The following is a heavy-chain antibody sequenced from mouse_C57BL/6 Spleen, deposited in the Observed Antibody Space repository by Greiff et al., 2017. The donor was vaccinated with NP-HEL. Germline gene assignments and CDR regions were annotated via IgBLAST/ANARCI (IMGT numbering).Heavy chain of an antibody. D-gene: IGHD4-1*01. CDR2: IDPETGGT. Sequence: QVQLQQSGAELVRPGASVTLSCKASGYTFTDYEMHWVKQTPVHGLEWIGAIDPETGGTAYNQKFKGKAILTADKSSSTAYMELRSLTSEDSAVYYCTRELGRMYYFDYWGQGTTLTVSS. V-gene: IGHV1-15*01. J-gene: IGHJ2*01. CDR3: TRELGRMYYFDY. CDR1: GYTFTDYE.